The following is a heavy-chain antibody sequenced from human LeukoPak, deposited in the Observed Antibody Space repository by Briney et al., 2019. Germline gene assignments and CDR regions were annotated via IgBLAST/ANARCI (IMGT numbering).Heavy chain of an antibody. CDR1: GYSENFYG. V-gene: IGHV1-2*02. CDR3: ARRAYCGGDCHSSFFDY. D-gene: IGHD2-21*02. J-gene: IGHJ4*02. CDR2: INPNSGGT. Sequence: ASVKVSCKTSGYSENFYGITWVRQVAGQGLEWMGWINPNSGGTNYAQKFQGRVTMTRDTSISTAYMELSRLRSDDTAVYYCARRAYCGGDCHSSFFDYWGQGTLVTVSS.